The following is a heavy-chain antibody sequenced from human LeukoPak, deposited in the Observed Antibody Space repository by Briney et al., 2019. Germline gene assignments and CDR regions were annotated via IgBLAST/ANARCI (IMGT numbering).Heavy chain of an antibody. J-gene: IGHJ4*02. Sequence: SETLSLTCAVYGGSFSGYYWSWIRQPPGKGLEWIGEINHSGSTNYNPSLKSRVTISVDMSKNLFSLKLSSVTAADTAVYYCARGGERESVVVPAAMPVDYWGQGTLVTVSS. D-gene: IGHD2-2*01. V-gene: IGHV4-34*01. CDR1: GGSFSGYY. CDR2: INHSGST. CDR3: ARGGERESVVVPAAMPVDY.